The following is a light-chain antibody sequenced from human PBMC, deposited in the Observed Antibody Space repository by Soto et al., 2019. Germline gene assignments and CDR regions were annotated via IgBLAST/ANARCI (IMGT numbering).Light chain of an antibody. CDR1: PLGRSY. J-gene: IGKJ2*01. CDR2: DSF. CDR3: QERGNWPQYT. Sequence: EILLTQSPATLSLSQGVRATLSCWASPLGRSYLAWYQQKPGPAPRLLIYDSFTRATGIPASFSGSGSGTDFTLTINSLEPEDFAVYYCQERGNWPQYTFGQGTKRASK. V-gene: IGKV3-11*01.